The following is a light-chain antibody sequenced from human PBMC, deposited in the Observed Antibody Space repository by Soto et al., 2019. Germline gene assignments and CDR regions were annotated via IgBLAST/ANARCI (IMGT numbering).Light chain of an antibody. J-gene: IGKJ5*01. CDR3: QQYSDYPIT. CDR1: QSISSW. V-gene: IGKV1-5*03. Sequence: DIQMTQSPSTLSASVGDRVTITCRASQSISSWLAWYQQKPGKAPNLLIHKASTLQSGVPSRFSGSGSGTEFTLTISSLQPDDLATYYCQQYSDYPITFGQGTRLESK. CDR2: KAS.